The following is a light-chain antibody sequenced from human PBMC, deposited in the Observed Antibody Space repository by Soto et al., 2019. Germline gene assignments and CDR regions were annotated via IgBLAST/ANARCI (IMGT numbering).Light chain of an antibody. V-gene: IGKV3-11*01. CDR1: QSVSSY. J-gene: IGKJ1*01. Sequence: EIVLTQSPATLSLSPGERVTLSCRASQSVSSYLAWYQQKLGQAPRLLIYDASNRATGIPARFSGSGSGTDFTLTIRSLETEDFAVYYCQQRRNWPLTFGQATKVDIK. CDR2: DAS. CDR3: QQRRNWPLT.